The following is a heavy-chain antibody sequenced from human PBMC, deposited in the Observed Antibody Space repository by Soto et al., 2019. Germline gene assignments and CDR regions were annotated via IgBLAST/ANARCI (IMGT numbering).Heavy chain of an antibody. CDR3: ARAGIDYDFWSGPYY. Sequence: ASVKVSCKASGYTFTSYYMHWVRQAPGQGLEWMGIINPSGGSTSYAQKFQGRVTMTRDTSTSTVYMELSSLRSEDTAVYYCARAGIDYDFWSGPYYWGQGTLVTVS. CDR2: INPSGGST. D-gene: IGHD3-3*01. CDR1: GYTFTSYY. V-gene: IGHV1-46*03. J-gene: IGHJ4*02.